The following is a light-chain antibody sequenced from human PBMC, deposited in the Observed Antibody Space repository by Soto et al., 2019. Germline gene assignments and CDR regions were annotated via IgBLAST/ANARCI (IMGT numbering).Light chain of an antibody. CDR1: QIISSTY. CDR3: QHYGTSLYT. Sequence: DIVLTQSPGTLSLSPGERATLSCRASQIISSTYLGWYQQKPGQAPRLLIYGASSRATVIPGRFSGSGSGTDFTLTIRRLEPEDFAVYYCQHYGTSLYTFGQGTKLEIK. V-gene: IGKV3-20*01. J-gene: IGKJ2*01. CDR2: GAS.